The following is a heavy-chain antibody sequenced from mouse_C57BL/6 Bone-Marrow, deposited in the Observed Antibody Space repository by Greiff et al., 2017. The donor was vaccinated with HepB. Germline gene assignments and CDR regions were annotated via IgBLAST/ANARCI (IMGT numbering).Heavy chain of an antibody. D-gene: IGHD1-1*01. J-gene: IGHJ2*01. CDR2: INPNNGGT. V-gene: IGHV1-26*01. CDR1: GYTFTDYY. CDR3: ARYPFITTVVAFDY. Sequence: EVQLQQSGPELVKPGASVKISCKASGYTFTDYYMNWVKQSHGKSLEWIGDINPNNGGTSYNQKFKGKATLTVDKSSSTAYMELRSLTSEDSAVYYCARYPFITTVVAFDYWGQGTTLTVSS.